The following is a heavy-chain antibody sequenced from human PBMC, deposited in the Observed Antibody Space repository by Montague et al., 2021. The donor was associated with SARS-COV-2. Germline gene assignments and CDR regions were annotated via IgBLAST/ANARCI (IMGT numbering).Heavy chain of an antibody. Sequence: SETLSLTCAISGGSFSNYYWSWIRQPPRTGLELVWEVNQSGTTIYNPSVKSGVTISEDTSKNQFYLRLNSVTAADTAAYYCARGRRPVVVTGAGPAGRAFDLWGQGAMVTVSS. V-gene: IGHV4-34*01. J-gene: IGHJ3*01. CDR3: ARGRRPVVVTGAGPAGRAFDL. CDR1: GGSFSNYY. CDR2: VNQSGTT. D-gene: IGHD2-21*02.